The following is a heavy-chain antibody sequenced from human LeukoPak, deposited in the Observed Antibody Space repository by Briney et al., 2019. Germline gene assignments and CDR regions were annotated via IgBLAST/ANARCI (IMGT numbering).Heavy chain of an antibody. Sequence: SETLSLTRTVSGGSISSGDYYWSWLRQPPGKGLEWIGYIYYSGSTNYNPSLKSRVTISVDTSKNQFSLKLSSVTAADTAVYYCARVITIFGVVISAFDIWGQGTMVTVSS. CDR3: ARVITIFGVVISAFDI. D-gene: IGHD3-3*01. J-gene: IGHJ3*02. V-gene: IGHV4-30-4*01. CDR2: IYYSGST. CDR1: GGSISSGDYY.